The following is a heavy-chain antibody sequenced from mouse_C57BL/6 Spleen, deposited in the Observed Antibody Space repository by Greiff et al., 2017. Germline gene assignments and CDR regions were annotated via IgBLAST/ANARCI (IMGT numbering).Heavy chain of an antibody. CDR1: GFTFSSYA. CDR2: ISDGGSYT. J-gene: IGHJ4*01. V-gene: IGHV5-4*01. Sequence: EVQVVESGGGLVKPGGSLKLSCAASGFTFSSYAMSWVRQTPEKRLEWVATISDGGSYTYYPDNVKGRFTISRDNAKNNLYLQMSHLKSEDTAMYYCARTVYAMDYWGQGTSVTVSS. CDR3: ARTVYAMDY.